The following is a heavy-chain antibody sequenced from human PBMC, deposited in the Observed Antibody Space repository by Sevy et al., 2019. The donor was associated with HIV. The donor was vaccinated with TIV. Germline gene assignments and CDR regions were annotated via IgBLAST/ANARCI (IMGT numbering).Heavy chain of an antibody. D-gene: IGHD2-15*01. V-gene: IGHV3-30*02. CDR2: IWYDGSNK. Sequence: GGSLRLSCAASGFTFSSYGMHWVRQAPGKGLEWVAVIWYDGSNKYYADSVKGRFTISRDNSKNTLYLQMNSLRAEDTAVYYCATSRYCSGGSCYGADYYYGMDVWGQRTTVTVSS. CDR1: GFTFSSYG. CDR3: ATSRYCSGGSCYGADYYYGMDV. J-gene: IGHJ6*02.